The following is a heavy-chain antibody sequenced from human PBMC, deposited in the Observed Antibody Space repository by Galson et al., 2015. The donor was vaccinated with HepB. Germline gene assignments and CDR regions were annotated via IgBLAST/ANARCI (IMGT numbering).Heavy chain of an antibody. V-gene: IGHV3-53*01. Sequence: SLRLSCAASGFTVSSNHMSWVRQAPGKGLEWVAVIYSGGSTYYADSVKGRFIISKDNSKNTLYLQMNCLRAEDTAVYSCARGVSTYYFDYWGQGTLVTVSS. CDR2: IYSGGST. CDR3: ARGVSTYYFDY. J-gene: IGHJ4*02. D-gene: IGHD6-6*01. CDR1: GFTVSSNH.